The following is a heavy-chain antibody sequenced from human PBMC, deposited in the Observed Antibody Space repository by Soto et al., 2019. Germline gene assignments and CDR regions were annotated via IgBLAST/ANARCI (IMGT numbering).Heavy chain of an antibody. CDR3: ATTAAAAFDYYYYYMDV. D-gene: IGHD6-25*01. J-gene: IGHJ6*03. CDR2: ISGSGGST. V-gene: IGHV3-23*01. CDR1: GFTFSSYA. Sequence: EVQLLESGGGLVQPGGSLRLSCAASGFTFSSYAMSWVRQAPGKGLEWVSAISGSGGSTYYADSVKGRFTISRDNSKNTLYLQMSSLRAEDTAVYYCATTAAAAFDYYYYYMDVWGKGTTVTVSS.